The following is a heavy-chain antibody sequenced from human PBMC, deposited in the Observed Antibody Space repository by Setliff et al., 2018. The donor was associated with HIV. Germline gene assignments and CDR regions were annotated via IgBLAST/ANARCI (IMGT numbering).Heavy chain of an antibody. CDR2: IYYNGNT. J-gene: IGHJ6*04. CDR1: GGSISSYY. D-gene: IGHD2-21*01. V-gene: IGHV4-59*01. Sequence: SETLSLTCTVSGGSISSYYWSWIRQPPGKGLEWIGYIYYNGNTNYNPSLKSRVTISVDTSKNQLSLKLSSVTAADTAVYYCARLYSTVTPDIWGKGTTVTVSS. CDR3: ARLYSTVTPDI.